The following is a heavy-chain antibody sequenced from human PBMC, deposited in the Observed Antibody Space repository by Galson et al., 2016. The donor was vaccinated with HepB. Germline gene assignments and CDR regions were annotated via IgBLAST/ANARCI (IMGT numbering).Heavy chain of an antibody. J-gene: IGHJ6*02. V-gene: IGHV4-59*02. Sequence: SETLSLTCSVSGGSVSSDYWSWIRQPPGKGLEWIAYIHYSGSTDYNPSLKRRVSISLDTSKNQFSLRLTSVTAADTAVYFCARLRRVGAAGSYSYHSMDVWGQGTTVTVS. CDR1: GGSVSSDY. CDR2: IHYSGST. CDR3: ARLRRVGAAGSYSYHSMDV. D-gene: IGHD6-13*01.